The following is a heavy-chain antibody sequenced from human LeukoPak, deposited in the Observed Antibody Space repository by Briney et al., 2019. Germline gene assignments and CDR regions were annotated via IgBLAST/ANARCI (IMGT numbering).Heavy chain of an antibody. CDR2: IHYSGST. CDR3: AKSGSYYRSFDY. J-gene: IGHJ4*02. Sequence: SETLSLTCTVSGGSISSDSYYWHWIRQPPGKGLEWIGSIHYSGSTYYNPSLKSRVTMSVDTSKNQFSLKLSSVTAADTAVYYCAKSGSYYRSFDYWGQGTLVTVSS. CDR1: GGSISSDSYY. V-gene: IGHV4-39*01. D-gene: IGHD1-26*01.